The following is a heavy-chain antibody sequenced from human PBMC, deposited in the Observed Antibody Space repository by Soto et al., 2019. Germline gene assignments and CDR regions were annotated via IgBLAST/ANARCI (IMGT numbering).Heavy chain of an antibody. CDR2: VSSDGNNK. V-gene: IGHV3-30*18. D-gene: IGHD2-2*01. CDR1: GFSFSKYG. J-gene: IGHJ5*02. CDR3: AKDRVIQLLPIWPDP. Sequence: LSLSCAASGFSFSKYGMHWVRQAPGKGLEWVAFVSSDGNNKYYGDSVKGRFTISRDNSKNMVFLQVDSLRVDDTAVYYCAKDRVIQLLPIWPDPWGQGTLVTVSS.